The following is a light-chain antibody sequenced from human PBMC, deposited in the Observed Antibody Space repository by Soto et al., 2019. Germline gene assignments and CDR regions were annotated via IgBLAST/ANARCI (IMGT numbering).Light chain of an antibody. Sequence: LTQPASVSGSPGQSIAISCTGTSSDVGAYNSVSWYQQHPGRAPKLMIHDVSDRPSGVSNRFSGSKSGNTASLTISGLQAEDEADYYCSSYTSSSTYVFGTGTKVTVL. CDR1: SSDVGAYNS. CDR2: DVS. J-gene: IGLJ1*01. CDR3: SSYTSSSTYV. V-gene: IGLV2-14*03.